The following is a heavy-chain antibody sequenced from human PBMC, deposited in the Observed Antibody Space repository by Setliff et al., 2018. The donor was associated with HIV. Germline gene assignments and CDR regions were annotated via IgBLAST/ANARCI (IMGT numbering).Heavy chain of an antibody. V-gene: IGHV4-4*09. CDR1: GGSISTYY. CDR3: ARHANYDFWSGYWGYYFDY. CDR2: IYTSGTT. D-gene: IGHD3-3*01. Sequence: SETLSLTCTVSGGSISTYYWSWIRQPPGKGLEWIGYIYTSGTTNYNPSLKSRVTISVDTSKKQVSLKLSFVTAADTAVYYCARHANYDFWSGYWGYYFDYWGQGTLVTVSS. J-gene: IGHJ4*02.